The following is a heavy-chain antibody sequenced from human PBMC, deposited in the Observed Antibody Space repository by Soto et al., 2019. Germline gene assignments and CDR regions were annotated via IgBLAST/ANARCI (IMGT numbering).Heavy chain of an antibody. Sequence: SETLSLTCSVSGGSLSTYYWNWIRQAAGKGLEWIGRIYTSVSTSSNPSLKSRVTMSVDTSKNEVSLKMKSVTAADTAIYYCAGIGEEIYYGLDVWGQGTRVTVSS. CDR2: IYTSVST. D-gene: IGHD3-16*01. V-gene: IGHV4-4*07. J-gene: IGHJ6*02. CDR3: AGIGEEIYYGLDV. CDR1: GGSLSTYY.